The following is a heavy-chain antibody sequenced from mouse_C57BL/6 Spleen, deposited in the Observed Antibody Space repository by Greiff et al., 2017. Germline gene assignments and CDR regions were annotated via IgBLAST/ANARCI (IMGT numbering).Heavy chain of an antibody. CDR3: ARSYYGSSWYFDY. CDR1: GYTFTSYW. Sequence: VQLQQPGAELVKPGASVKLSCKASGYTFTSYWMHWVKQRPGQGLEWIGMIHPTSGSTNYNEKFKSKATLTVDKSSSTAYMQLSSLTSEDSAVYYCARSYYGSSWYFDYWGQGTTLTVSS. J-gene: IGHJ2*01. V-gene: IGHV1-64*01. D-gene: IGHD1-1*01. CDR2: IHPTSGST.